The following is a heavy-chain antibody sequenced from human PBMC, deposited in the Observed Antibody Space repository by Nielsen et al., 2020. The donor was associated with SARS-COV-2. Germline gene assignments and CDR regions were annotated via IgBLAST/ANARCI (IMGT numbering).Heavy chain of an antibody. CDR2: INTNTGNP. V-gene: IGHV7-4-1*04. J-gene: IGHJ4*02. D-gene: IGHD3-16*02. CDR1: GYIFTNYA. CDR3: AREAHDYVWGSYRQGGY. Sequence: ASVKVSCKASGYIFTNYAMNWVRQAPGQGLEWMGWINTNTGNPTYAQGFTGRFVFSLDTSVSMAYLQISSLKAEDTAVYYCAREAHDYVWGSYRQGGYWGQGTLVTVSS.